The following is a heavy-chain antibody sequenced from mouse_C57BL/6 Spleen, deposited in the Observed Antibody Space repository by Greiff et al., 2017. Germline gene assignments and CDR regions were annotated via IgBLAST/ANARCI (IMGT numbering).Heavy chain of an antibody. Sequence: VQLQQSGPELVKPGASVKIPCKASGYTFTDYNMDWVKQSHGKSLEWIGDINPNNGGTNYNQKFKGKATLTVDKSSSTAYMEIRSLTSEDTAVYYCARKDLYGNYFDYWGQGTTLTVSS. V-gene: IGHV1-18*01. D-gene: IGHD2-10*02. J-gene: IGHJ2*01. CDR3: ARKDLYGNYFDY. CDR2: INPNNGGT. CDR1: GYTFTDYN.